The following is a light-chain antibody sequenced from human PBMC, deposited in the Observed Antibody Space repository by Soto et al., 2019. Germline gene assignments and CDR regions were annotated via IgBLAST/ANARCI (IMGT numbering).Light chain of an antibody. CDR1: QSVLYNYNNQHY. J-gene: IGKJ4*01. V-gene: IGKV4-1*01. CDR2: WAS. CDR3: QQYYSSPRS. Sequence: DILMTQSPHFLAVSLGERATINCKSSQSVLYNYNNQHYLAWYQHKPGQPPKLLIYWASTRESGVPDRFSGSWSGTDFTLTINSLQPEDVAVYYCQQYYSSPRSFGGGTKLDLK.